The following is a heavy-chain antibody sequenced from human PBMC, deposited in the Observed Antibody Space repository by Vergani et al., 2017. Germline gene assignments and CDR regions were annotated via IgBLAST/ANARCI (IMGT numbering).Heavy chain of an antibody. Sequence: VPLVESGGGVVQPGGSLRLSCTASGFIFSTYTMSWVRQAPGKGLEWVSGISASGAPTYYADSVKGRVTISRDNSKNTLYLQMNSLRVEDTAVYYCARAYGRYDWFDYWGQRTLVTVSS. V-gene: IGHV3-23*04. D-gene: IGHD1-20*01. CDR2: ISASGAPT. J-gene: IGHJ4*01. CDR3: ARAYGRYDWFDY. CDR1: GFIFSTYT.